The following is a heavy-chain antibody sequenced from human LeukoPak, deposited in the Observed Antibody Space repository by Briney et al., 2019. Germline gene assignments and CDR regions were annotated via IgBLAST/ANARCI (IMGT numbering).Heavy chain of an antibody. CDR2: MNPNSGYA. D-gene: IGHD6-25*01. J-gene: IGHJ4*02. CDR3: ARSSAWRNFDY. V-gene: IGHV1-8*03. Sequence: ASVKVSCRASGYSFSTYDIIWVRQATGQGLEWMGWMNPNSGYAGYAQKFQGTATITRDTSISTAYMELSSLRSEDAAVYYCARSSAWRNFDYWGQGTLVTVSS. CDR1: GYSFSTYD.